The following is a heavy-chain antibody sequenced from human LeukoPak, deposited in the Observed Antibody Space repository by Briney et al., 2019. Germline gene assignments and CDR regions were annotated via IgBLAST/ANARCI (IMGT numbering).Heavy chain of an antibody. CDR2: IYTSGST. J-gene: IGHJ3*02. CDR3: ARALRSYYDSSGYFFLAEYAFDI. Sequence: SETLSLTCTVSGGSISSYYWSWIRQPAGKGLEWIGRIYTSGSTNYNPSLKSRVTMSVDTSKNQFSLKLSSVTAADTAVYYCARALRSYYDSSGYFFLAEYAFDIWGQGTMVTVSS. V-gene: IGHV4-4*07. D-gene: IGHD3-22*01. CDR1: GGSISSYY.